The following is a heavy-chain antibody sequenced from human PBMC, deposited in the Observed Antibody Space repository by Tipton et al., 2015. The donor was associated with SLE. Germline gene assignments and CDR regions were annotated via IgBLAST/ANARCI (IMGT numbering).Heavy chain of an antibody. Sequence: SLRLSCAASGFTFSRFAMHWVRQAPGKGLEWVANIKQDGSEKYYVDSVKGRFTISRDNAKNSLYLQMNSLRAEDTAVYYCARGGYDFWSGYPFYAFDIWGQGTMVTVSS. J-gene: IGHJ3*02. CDR1: GFTFSRFA. V-gene: IGHV3-7*03. CDR2: IKQDGSEK. CDR3: ARGGYDFWSGYPFYAFDI. D-gene: IGHD3-3*01.